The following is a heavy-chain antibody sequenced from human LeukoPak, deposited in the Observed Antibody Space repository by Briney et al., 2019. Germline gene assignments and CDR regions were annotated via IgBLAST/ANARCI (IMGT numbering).Heavy chain of an antibody. CDR3: AKDPQKWESYFDY. V-gene: IGHV3-30*02. Sequence: GGPLRLSCAASGFTFSSYGMHWVRQAPGKGLGWVAFTRYDGSNKYYADSVKGRFTISRDNSKNMLYLQMNSLRAEDTAVYYCAKDPQKWESYFDYWGQGTLVTVSS. J-gene: IGHJ4*02. CDR2: TRYDGSNK. CDR1: GFTFSSYG. D-gene: IGHD1-26*01.